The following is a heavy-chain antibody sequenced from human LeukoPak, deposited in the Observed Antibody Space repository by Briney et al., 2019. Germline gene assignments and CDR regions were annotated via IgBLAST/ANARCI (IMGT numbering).Heavy chain of an antibody. CDR2: ISSSSSYI. J-gene: IGHJ6*02. V-gene: IGHV3-21*01. Sequence: GGSLRLSCTASGFTFSSHIMNWVRQASGKGLEWVSSISSSSSYIHYADSVKGRFTISRDNAKNSLYLQMNSLRAEDTAVYYCARQAQDVVVVVRERDYHYGMDVWGQGTTVTVSS. CDR1: GFTFSSHI. D-gene: IGHD2-15*01. CDR3: ARQAQDVVVVVRERDYHYGMDV.